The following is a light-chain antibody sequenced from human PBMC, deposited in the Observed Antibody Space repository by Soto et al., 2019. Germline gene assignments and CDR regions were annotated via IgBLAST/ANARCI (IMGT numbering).Light chain of an antibody. CDR3: QVWDISSDNLYV. Sequence: SAELTQPPSLSGAPGQTAEISCGGNTIGAKTVHWYQQRPGQAPVLVIYDDNDRPSGIPERFSGSNSGNTATLTITRVEAGDEADYYCQVWDISSDNLYVFRSGTKVTVL. J-gene: IGLJ1*01. CDR1: TIGAKT. V-gene: IGLV3-21*02. CDR2: DDN.